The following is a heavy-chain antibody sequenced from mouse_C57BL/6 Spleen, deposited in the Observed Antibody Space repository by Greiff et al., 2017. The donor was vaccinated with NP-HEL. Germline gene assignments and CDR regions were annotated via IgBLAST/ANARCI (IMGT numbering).Heavy chain of an antibody. J-gene: IGHJ4*01. D-gene: IGHD2-4*01. CDR2: INPSSGYT. CDR1: GYTFTSYW. Sequence: QVHVKQSGAELAKPGASVKLSCKASGYTFTSYWMHWVKQRPGQGLEWIGYINPSSGYTKYNQKFKDKATLTADKSSSTAYMQLSSLTYEDAAVYYCARKNYYDYGEGYAMDYWGQGTSVTVSS. V-gene: IGHV1-7*01. CDR3: ARKNYYDYGEGYAMDY.